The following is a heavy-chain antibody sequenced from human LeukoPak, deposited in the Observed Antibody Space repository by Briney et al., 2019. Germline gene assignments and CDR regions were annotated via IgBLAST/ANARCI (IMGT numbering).Heavy chain of an antibody. CDR2: FGHEDGET. CDR3: ATGAIVFDY. J-gene: IGHJ4*02. CDR1: GSTLIQIS. D-gene: IGHD2/OR15-2a*01. Sequence: ASVKVSCKVSGSTLIQISIDWVRQAPGKGLEWMGTFGHEDGETIYAQKFQGRFNMTVDTAADTAYMEVSSLMSEDTAIYYCATGAIVFDYWGKGTLVIVSS. V-gene: IGHV1-24*01.